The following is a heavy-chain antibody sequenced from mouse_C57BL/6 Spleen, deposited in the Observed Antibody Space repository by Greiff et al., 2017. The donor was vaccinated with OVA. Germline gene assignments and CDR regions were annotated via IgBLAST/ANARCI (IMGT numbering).Heavy chain of an antibody. Sequence: VQLQQSGAELVKPGASVKLSCTASGFNIKDYYMHWVKQRTEQGLEWIGRIDPEDGETKYAPKFPGKATITADTSSNTAYLQLSSLTSEDTAVYYFARTGTVYFDVWGTGTTVTVSS. CDR3: ARTGTVYFDV. V-gene: IGHV14-2*01. CDR2: IDPEDGET. CDR1: GFNIKDYY. D-gene: IGHD4-1*01. J-gene: IGHJ1*03.